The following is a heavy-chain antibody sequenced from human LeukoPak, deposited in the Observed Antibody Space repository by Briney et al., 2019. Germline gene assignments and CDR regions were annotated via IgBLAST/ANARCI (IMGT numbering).Heavy chain of an antibody. CDR3: ATETSHYSSSFDY. V-gene: IGHV3-15*01. CDR1: GFTFSNAW. CDR2: IKTRTDGGTR. Sequence: GSLRLSCAASGFTFSNAWMSWVRQAPGKGLEWVGRIKTRTDGGTRDYAAPVKGRFTISRDDSKNTLYLQMSSLQTEDTAVYYCATETSHYSSSFDYWGQGTLVTVSS. D-gene: IGHD6-6*01. J-gene: IGHJ4*02.